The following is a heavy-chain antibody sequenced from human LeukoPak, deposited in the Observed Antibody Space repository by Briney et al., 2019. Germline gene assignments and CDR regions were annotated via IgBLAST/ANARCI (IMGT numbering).Heavy chain of an antibody. D-gene: IGHD5-18*01. Sequence: SETLSLTCTVSGYSISSGYYWGWIRQPPGKGLEWIGSIYHSGSTYYNPSLKSRVTISVDTSKNQFSLKLNSVTAADTAVYYCARRPGYSYGHAYDYWGQGTLVTVSS. V-gene: IGHV4-38-2*02. J-gene: IGHJ4*02. CDR2: IYHSGST. CDR3: ARRPGYSYGHAYDY. CDR1: GYSISSGYY.